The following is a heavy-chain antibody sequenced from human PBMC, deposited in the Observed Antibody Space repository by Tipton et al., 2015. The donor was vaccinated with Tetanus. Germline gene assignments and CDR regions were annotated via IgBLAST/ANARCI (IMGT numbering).Heavy chain of an antibody. D-gene: IGHD3-9*01. J-gene: IGHJ6*02. Sequence: SLRLSCAASGFTFSTYSMNWVRQAPGKGLEWVSFISSGSGSTTYYADSVKGRFTIARDNAKNSLYLQMNSLRAEDTAVYYCARGIFRYFDWGQGTTVTVSS. CDR2: ISSGSGSTT. CDR1: GFTFSTYS. CDR3: ARGIFRYFD. V-gene: IGHV3-48*01.